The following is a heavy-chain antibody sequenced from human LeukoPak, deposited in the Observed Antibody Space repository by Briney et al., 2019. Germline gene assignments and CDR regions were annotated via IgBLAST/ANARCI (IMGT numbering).Heavy chain of an antibody. CDR2: IIHSGST. D-gene: IGHD3-3*01. J-gene: IGHJ3*02. V-gene: IGHV4-34*12. Sequence: PSQTLSLTCAVYGGSFSGYYWSWIRQPPGKGLEWIGEIIHSGSTNYNPSLESRVTISVDTSKNQFSLKLGSVTAADTAVYYCARADNYDFWSGYAANPDRPDAFDIWGQGTMVTVSS. CDR1: GGSFSGYY. CDR3: ARADNYDFWSGYAANPDRPDAFDI.